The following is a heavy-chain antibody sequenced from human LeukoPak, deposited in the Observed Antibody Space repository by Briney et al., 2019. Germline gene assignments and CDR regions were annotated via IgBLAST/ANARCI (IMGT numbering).Heavy chain of an antibody. CDR2: INSDGSTT. J-gene: IGHJ6*02. D-gene: IGHD2/OR15-2a*01. CDR1: GFTFSNYW. CDR3: ASLQNVPSYYYYYVMDV. V-gene: IGHV3-74*01. Sequence: PGGSLRLSCAASGFTFSNYWMHWVRQAPGKELVWVSRINSDGSTTNYADSVKGRFTISRDNAKNTLFLQMNSLRAEDTAVYYCASLQNVPSYYYYYVMDVWGQGTTVTVSS.